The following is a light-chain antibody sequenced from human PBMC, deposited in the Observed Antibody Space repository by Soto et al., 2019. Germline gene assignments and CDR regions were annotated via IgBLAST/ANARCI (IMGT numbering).Light chain of an antibody. CDR3: QHYNSYSEA. J-gene: IGKJ1*01. V-gene: IGKV1-5*03. Sequence: DIQMTQSPSTLSGSVGDRVTITCRASQTISSRLAWYQQKPGKAPKLLIYKASTLKSGVPSRFSGSGSGTEFTLTISSLQPDDFATYYCQHYNSYSEAFRQGTKVDIX. CDR2: KAS. CDR1: QTISSR.